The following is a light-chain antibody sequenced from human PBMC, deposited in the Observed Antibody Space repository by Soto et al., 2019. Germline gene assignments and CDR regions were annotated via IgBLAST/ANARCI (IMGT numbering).Light chain of an antibody. CDR1: SSNIGAGYD. CDR2: GNS. J-gene: IGLJ2*01. V-gene: IGLV1-40*01. CDR3: QSYDSSLSGGV. Sequence: QSVLTQPPSVSGAPGQRVTISCTGSSSNIGAGYDVHWYQQLPGTAPKLLIYGNSNRPSGVPDRFSGSKSGTSASLAITGLQAEDEADYYCQSYDSSLSGGVFGGGTKVPVL.